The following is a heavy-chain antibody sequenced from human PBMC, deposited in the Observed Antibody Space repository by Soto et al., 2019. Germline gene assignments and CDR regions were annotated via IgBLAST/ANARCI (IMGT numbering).Heavy chain of an antibody. CDR1: GFTFSSYG. D-gene: IGHD2-15*01. V-gene: IGHV3-30*18. CDR2: ISYDGSNK. Sequence: PGGSLRLSCAASGFTFSSYGMHWVRQAPGKGLEWVAVISYDGSNKYYADSVKGRFTISRDNSKNTLYLQMNSLRAEDTAVYYCAKGVDGPNTYYYYGMDVWGQGTTVTVSS. J-gene: IGHJ6*02. CDR3: AKGVDGPNTYYYYGMDV.